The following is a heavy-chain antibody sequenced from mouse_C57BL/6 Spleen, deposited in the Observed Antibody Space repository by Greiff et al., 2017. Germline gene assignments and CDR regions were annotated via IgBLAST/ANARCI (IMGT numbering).Heavy chain of an antibody. Sequence: QVQLQQPGTELVKPGASVKLSCKASGYTFTSYWMHWVKQRPGPGLEWIGNINPSNGGTNYNEKYKSKATLTVDKSSSTAYMQLSSLTSEDSAVYYCARPNHWDKAWFAYWGQGTLVTVSA. D-gene: IGHD4-1*01. V-gene: IGHV1-53*01. CDR1: GYTFTSYW. CDR3: ARPNHWDKAWFAY. CDR2: INPSNGGT. J-gene: IGHJ3*01.